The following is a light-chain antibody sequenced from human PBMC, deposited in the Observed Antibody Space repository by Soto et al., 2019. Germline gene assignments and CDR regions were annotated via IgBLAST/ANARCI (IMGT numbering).Light chain of an antibody. CDR3: SSYTGNSTLV. J-gene: IGLJ3*02. CDR1: SSDVGGYHY. CDR2: EVS. V-gene: IGLV2-14*01. Sequence: QSALTQPASVSGSPGQSITISCTGTSSDVGGYHYVSWCQHHPGKAPKLMIYEVSNRPSGVSNRFSGSKSGNTASLTISGLQAEDEADYFCSSYTGNSTLVFGGGTKLTVL.